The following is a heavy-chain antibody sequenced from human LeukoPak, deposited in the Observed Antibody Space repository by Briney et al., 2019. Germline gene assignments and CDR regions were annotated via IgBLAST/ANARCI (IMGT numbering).Heavy chain of an antibody. V-gene: IGHV1-3*01. Sequence: ASVKVSCKASGYSFTNYAMHWVRQAPGQRLEWMGWINAGNGDTKYSQNFQGRVTITRDTSASTAYMELSSLRSGDTAVYYCARFPIYGSGSPTYYFDYWGQGTLVTVSS. CDR2: INAGNGDT. CDR3: ARFPIYGSGSPTYYFDY. D-gene: IGHD3-10*01. CDR1: GYSFTNYA. J-gene: IGHJ4*02.